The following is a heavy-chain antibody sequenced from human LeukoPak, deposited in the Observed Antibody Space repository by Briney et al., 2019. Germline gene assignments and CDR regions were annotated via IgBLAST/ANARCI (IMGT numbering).Heavy chain of an antibody. D-gene: IGHD3-10*01. Sequence: ASVKVSCKASGYTFTGYYMHWVRQAPGQGLEWMGWINPNSGGTNYAQKFQGWVTMTRDTSISTAYTELSRLRSDDTAVYYCARGALWFGELLPSFDYWGQGTLVTVSS. J-gene: IGHJ4*02. CDR2: INPNSGGT. CDR3: ARGALWFGELLPSFDY. CDR1: GYTFTGYY. V-gene: IGHV1-2*04.